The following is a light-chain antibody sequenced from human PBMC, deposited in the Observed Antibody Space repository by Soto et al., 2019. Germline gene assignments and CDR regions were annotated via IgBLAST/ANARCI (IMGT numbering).Light chain of an antibody. CDR1: QGISSW. V-gene: IGKV1-12*01. CDR2: AAS. CDR3: QQLDSFPLT. Sequence: DIEMTQSPSFVSSSAGDIFTITCRASQGISSWLAWYQQKPGRAPKLLIYAASRLQGGVPLRFSGSGSGTEFTLSISSLQPEDVATYYCQQLDSFPLTFGQGTRLEIK. J-gene: IGKJ5*01.